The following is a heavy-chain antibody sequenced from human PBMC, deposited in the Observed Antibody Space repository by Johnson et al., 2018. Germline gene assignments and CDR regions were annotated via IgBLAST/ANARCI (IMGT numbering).Heavy chain of an antibody. V-gene: IGHV3-21*05. CDR1: GFSFSDHT. J-gene: IGHJ1*01. CDR2: VSSVSSYI. CDR3: GGVIPKRESPD. Sequence: VQLVESGGGLVKPGGSLRLSCVGSGFSFSDHTMNWVRQAPGQGLEWISCVSSVSSYIYYADSVRGRFTSSRDNAKNSLYLQMNSLRAGESAVYYGGGVIPKRESPDWGRGTRVTVSS. D-gene: IGHD3-10*01.